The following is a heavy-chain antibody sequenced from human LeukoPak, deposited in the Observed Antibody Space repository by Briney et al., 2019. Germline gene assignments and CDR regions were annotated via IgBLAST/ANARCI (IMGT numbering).Heavy chain of an antibody. D-gene: IGHD3-22*01. CDR1: GGSISSYY. CDR2: IYYSGST. Sequence: PSETLSLTCTVSGGSISSYYWSWIRQPPGKGLEWIGYIYYSGSTNYNPSLKSRVTISVDTSKNQFSLKLSSVTAADTAVYYCARGDPHSRGETDYWGQGTLVTVSS. J-gene: IGHJ4*02. CDR3: ARGDPHSRGETDY. V-gene: IGHV4-59*08.